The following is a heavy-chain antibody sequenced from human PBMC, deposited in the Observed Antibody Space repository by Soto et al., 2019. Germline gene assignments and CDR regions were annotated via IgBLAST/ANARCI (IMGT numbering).Heavy chain of an antibody. CDR2: MYSGGNT. J-gene: IGHJ5*02. D-gene: IGHD3-22*01. Sequence: PSETLSLTCTVSGGSFSSSTYYWAWIRQPPGKGLEWIGSMYSGGNTYYNPSLKSRVTVSVDTSKNHFSLKLTSVTAADTVMYYCARQPYDSTGYYYGAWGQGTLVTVSS. V-gene: IGHV4-39*01. CDR1: GGSFSSSTYY. CDR3: ARQPYDSTGYYYGA.